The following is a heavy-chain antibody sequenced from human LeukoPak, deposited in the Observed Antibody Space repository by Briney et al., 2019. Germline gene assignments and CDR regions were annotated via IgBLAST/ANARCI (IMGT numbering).Heavy chain of an antibody. CDR3: ASRGAGSSWNYFDY. Sequence: GGSLRLSCAASGFTVSSNYMTWVRQAPGKGLEWVSIIYSGGSTYYAESVKGRFTISRDNSKNTLYLQMNSLRAEDTAVYYCASRGAGSSWNYFDYWGQGTLVTVSS. V-gene: IGHV3-66*02. CDR1: GFTVSSNY. D-gene: IGHD6-13*01. J-gene: IGHJ4*02. CDR2: IYSGGST.